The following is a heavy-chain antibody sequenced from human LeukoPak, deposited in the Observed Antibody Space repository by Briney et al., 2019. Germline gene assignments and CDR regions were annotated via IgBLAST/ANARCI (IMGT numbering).Heavy chain of an antibody. CDR2: IIPIFGTT. Sequence: ASVKVSCKASGGTFSSYAISWVRQDPGQGLEWMGGIIPIFGTTNYAQKFQGRDTITADESTSTAYMELSSLRSEDTAVYYCARESRVRSSWSGNWYFDLWGRGTLVTVSS. CDR1: GGTFSSYA. CDR3: ARESRVRSSWSGNWYFDL. V-gene: IGHV1-69*13. D-gene: IGHD6-13*01. J-gene: IGHJ2*01.